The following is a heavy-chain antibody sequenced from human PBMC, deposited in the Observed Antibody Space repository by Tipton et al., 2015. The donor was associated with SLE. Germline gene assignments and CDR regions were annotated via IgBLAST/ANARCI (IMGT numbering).Heavy chain of an antibody. D-gene: IGHD5-12*01. CDR3: ARLSKYSGLW. J-gene: IGHJ4*02. V-gene: IGHV4-39*07. Sequence: TLSLTCTVSGGSISSGGFYWSWIRQPPGKGLDWIGSLFHSGNTYYNPSLKSRVTMSLDRSKNQFSLNLNSVTAADSAVYFCARLSKYSGLWWGLGTLVSVSS. CDR2: LFHSGNT. CDR1: GGSISSGGFY.